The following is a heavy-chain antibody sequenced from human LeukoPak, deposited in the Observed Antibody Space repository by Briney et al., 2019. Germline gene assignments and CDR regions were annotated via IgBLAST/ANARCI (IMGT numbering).Heavy chain of an antibody. CDR1: DGSISNGAYY. CDR3: ARDGGNFDVDY. V-gene: IGHV4-30-2*01. CDR2: IFHGGSA. J-gene: IGHJ4*02. Sequence: SETLSLTCTVSDGSISNGAYYWTWIRQPPGKELEWIGYIFHGGSAYYNPSLKSRVTISQDTSKNQFSLKLSYVTAADTAVYYCARDGGNFDVDYWGQGTLVTVSS. D-gene: IGHD3-9*01.